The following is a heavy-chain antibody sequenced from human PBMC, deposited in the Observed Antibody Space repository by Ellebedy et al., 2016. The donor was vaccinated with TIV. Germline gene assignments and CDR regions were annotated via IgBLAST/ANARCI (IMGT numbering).Heavy chain of an antibody. V-gene: IGHV2-70*01. D-gene: IGHD3-9*01. CDR1: GFSLNSGTMC. CDR3: GQTILIGDTYFDN. CDR2: IDGEDDK. Sequence: SGPTLVKPTQTLTLTCTFSGFSLNSGTMCVTWIRQPPGKPLEWLALIDGEDDKYYSTSLKTRLTISKDTSKNQVVLTMTNVDPVDTATYYCGQTILIGDTYFDNWGQGTLVTVSS. J-gene: IGHJ4*02.